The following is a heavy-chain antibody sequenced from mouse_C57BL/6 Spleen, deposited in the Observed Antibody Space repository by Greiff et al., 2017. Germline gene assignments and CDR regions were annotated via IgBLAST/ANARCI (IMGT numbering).Heavy chain of an antibody. D-gene: IGHD2-4*01. CDR3: TRHYDYDGFDY. CDR1: GFTFSDAW. V-gene: IGHV6-6*01. J-gene: IGHJ2*01. Sequence: EVKLQESGGGLVQPGGSMKLSCAASGFTFSDAWMDWVRQSPEKGLEWVAEIRNKANNHATYYAESVKGRVTISRDDSKSSVYLQMNSLRAEDTGIYYCTRHYDYDGFDYWGQGTTLTVSS. CDR2: IRNKANNHAT.